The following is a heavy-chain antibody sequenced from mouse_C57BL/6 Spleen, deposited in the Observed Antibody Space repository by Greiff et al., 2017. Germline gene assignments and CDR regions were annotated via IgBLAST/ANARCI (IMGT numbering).Heavy chain of an antibody. CDR1: GYAFSSYW. J-gene: IGHJ2*01. V-gene: IGHV1-80*01. CDR2: IYPGDGDT. D-gene: IGHD2-3*01. CDR3: AREGDDGYYKDFDY. Sequence: VQLQQSGAELVKPGASVKISCKASGYAFSSYWMNWVKQRPGKGLEWIGQIYPGDGDTNYNGKFKGKATLTADKSSSTAYMQLSSLTSEDSAVYFCAREGDDGYYKDFDYWGQGTTLTVSS.